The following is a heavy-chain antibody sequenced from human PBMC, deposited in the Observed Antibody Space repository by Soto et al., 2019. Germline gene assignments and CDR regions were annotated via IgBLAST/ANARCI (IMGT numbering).Heavy chain of an antibody. Sequence: ASVKVSCKASGYTFTRSDITWVRHAPGQGLEWMGWISTHNGNTNYAQKLQGRVTMTTDTSTTTAYMELRSLRSDDTAVYYCARTDSRPQDFDYWGQGTLVTVSS. CDR3: ARTDSRPQDFDY. CDR1: GYTFTRSD. CDR2: ISTHNGNT. D-gene: IGHD6-13*01. J-gene: IGHJ4*02. V-gene: IGHV1-18*01.